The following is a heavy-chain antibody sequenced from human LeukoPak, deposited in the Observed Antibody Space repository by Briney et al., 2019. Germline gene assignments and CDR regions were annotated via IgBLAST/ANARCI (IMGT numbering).Heavy chain of an antibody. Sequence: PSETLSLTCTVSGYSISSGDYWGWIRQPPGKGLEWIGSIYHSGRTYYNPSLKSRVTISVDTSKNQFSLKLSSVTAADTAVYYCATTTIRLGYWGQGTLVTVSS. V-gene: IGHV4-38-2*02. D-gene: IGHD1-26*01. J-gene: IGHJ4*02. CDR1: GYSISSGDY. CDR3: ATTTIRLGY. CDR2: IYHSGRT.